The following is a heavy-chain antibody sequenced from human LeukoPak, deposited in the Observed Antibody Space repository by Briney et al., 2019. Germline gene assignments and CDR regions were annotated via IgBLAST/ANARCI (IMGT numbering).Heavy chain of an antibody. CDR2: IYYSGST. CDR1: GGSISSSSYY. J-gene: IGHJ6*02. CDR3: ARQMVDTMVRGPRSYGMDV. Sequence: PSETLSLTCTVSGGSISSSSYYWGWIRQPPGKGLEWIGSIYYSGSTYYNPSLKSRDTISVDTSKNQFSLKLSSVTAADTAVYYCARQMVDTMVRGPRSYGMDVWGQGTTVTVSS. D-gene: IGHD3-10*01. V-gene: IGHV4-39*01.